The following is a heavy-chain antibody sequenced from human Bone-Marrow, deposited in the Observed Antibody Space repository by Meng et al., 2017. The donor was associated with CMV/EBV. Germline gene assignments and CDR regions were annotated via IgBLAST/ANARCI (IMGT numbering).Heavy chain of an antibody. CDR1: GGSISSSSYY. CDR3: ARAGAAEY. V-gene: IGHV4-39*07. Sequence: SETLSLTCTVSGGSISSSSYYWGWIRQPPGKGLEWIGSIYYSGSTYYNPSLKSRVTISVDTSKNQFSLKLSSVTAADTAVYYCARAGAAEYWGQGTLVTVSS. J-gene: IGHJ4*02. D-gene: IGHD2-15*01. CDR2: IYYSGST.